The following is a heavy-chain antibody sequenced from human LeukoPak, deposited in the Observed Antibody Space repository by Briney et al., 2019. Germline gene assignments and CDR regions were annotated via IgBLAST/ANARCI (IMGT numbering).Heavy chain of an antibody. CDR2: IYYSGST. J-gene: IGHJ5*02. Sequence: GSLRLSCAASGFTFSSYSMSWVRQAPGKGLEWIGYIYYSGSTNYNPSLESRVAMSVDTSKNQFSLRLSSVTAADTAIYYCARRYSSSWYVGFFDPWGQGTLVTVSS. CDR1: GFTFSSYS. CDR3: ARRYSSSWYVGFFDP. V-gene: IGHV4-59*08. D-gene: IGHD6-13*01.